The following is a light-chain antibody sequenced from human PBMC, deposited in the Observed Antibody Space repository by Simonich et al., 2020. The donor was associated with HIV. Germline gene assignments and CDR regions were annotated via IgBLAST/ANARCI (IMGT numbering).Light chain of an antibody. CDR2: DAS. CDR1: QSVSSY. V-gene: IGKV3-11*01. J-gene: IGKJ4*01. Sequence: IVLTQSSATLSLSPGERATPSCRASQSVSSYLAWYQQKPGQAPRLLIYDASNRATGIPARFSGSGSGTDFTLTISSLEPEDFAVYYCQQRSNWLTFGGGTKVEIK. CDR3: QQRSNWLT.